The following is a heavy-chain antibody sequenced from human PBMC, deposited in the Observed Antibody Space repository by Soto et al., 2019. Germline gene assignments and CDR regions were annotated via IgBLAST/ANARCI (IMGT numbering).Heavy chain of an antibody. CDR2: ISYDGSNK. Sequence: GGSLRLSCAASGFTFSSYGMHWVRQAPGKGLEWVAVISYDGSNKYYADSVKGRFTISRDNSKNTLYLQMNSLRAEDTAVYYCAKDVAALDYYYYYGMDVWGQGTTVTVSS. CDR3: AKDVAALDYYYYYGMDV. D-gene: IGHD6-6*01. CDR1: GFTFSSYG. V-gene: IGHV3-30*18. J-gene: IGHJ6*02.